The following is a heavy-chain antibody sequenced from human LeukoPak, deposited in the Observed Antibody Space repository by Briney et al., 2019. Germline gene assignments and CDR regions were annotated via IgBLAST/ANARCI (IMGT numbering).Heavy chain of an antibody. V-gene: IGHV3-11*04. J-gene: IGHJ4*02. CDR2: ISSSGSTM. D-gene: IGHD1-1*01. CDR1: GFIFSDYY. CDR3: ARLFRDVTTFDY. Sequence: GGSLRLSCAASGFIFSDYYMSWIRQAPGKGLEWVSYISSSGSTMYYTDSVKGRFTISRDNAKDSLYLQMNSLRAEDTAVYYCARLFRDVTTFDYWGQGTLVTVSS.